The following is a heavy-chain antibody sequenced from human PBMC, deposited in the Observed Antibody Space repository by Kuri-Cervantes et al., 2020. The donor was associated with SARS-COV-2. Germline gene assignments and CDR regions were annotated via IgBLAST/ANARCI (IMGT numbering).Heavy chain of an antibody. CDR3: ARDACSMTRCAGGGNWFTP. D-gene: IGHD2/OR15-2a*01. J-gene: IGHJ5*02. V-gene: IGHV1-46*01. CDR1: SWYH. Sequence: SWYHMHWVRQAPGQGLEWMGIINPSGGSTTYAQKFQGRVTMTRDTSTSTVYMELSSLRSEDTAVYYCARDACSMTRCAGGGNWFTPWGQGTLVTVSS. CDR2: INPSGGST.